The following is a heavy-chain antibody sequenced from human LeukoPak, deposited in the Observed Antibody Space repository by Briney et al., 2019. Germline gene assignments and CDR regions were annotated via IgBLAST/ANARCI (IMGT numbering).Heavy chain of an antibody. CDR1: GYSFTICG. CDR2: ISACNGNT. V-gene: IGHV1-18*04. J-gene: IGHJ2*01. D-gene: IGHD2-2*01. CDR3: ARASSTPWYFDL. Sequence: EASVNVCCTASGYSFTICGISWVRQAPGQGLELMGWISACNGNTNYAQKLQGRVTMTTDTSTSTAYMELRSLRSDDTAVYYCARASSTPWYFDLWGRGTLVTVSS.